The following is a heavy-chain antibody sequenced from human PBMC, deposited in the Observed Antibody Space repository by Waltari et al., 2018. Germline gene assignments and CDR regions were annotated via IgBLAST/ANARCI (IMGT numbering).Heavy chain of an antibody. CDR3: ARHHIGRGIYFDY. V-gene: IGHV4-39*01. Sequence: QLQLQESGPGLVTPSETLSLPCTVSGGPISSSSYYWGWIRQPPGKGLEWIGSIYYSGSTYYNPSLKSRVTISVDTSKNQFSLKLSSVTAADTAVYYCARHHIGRGIYFDYWGQGTLVTVSS. J-gene: IGHJ4*02. CDR2: IYYSGST. D-gene: IGHD2-15*01. CDR1: GGPISSSSYY.